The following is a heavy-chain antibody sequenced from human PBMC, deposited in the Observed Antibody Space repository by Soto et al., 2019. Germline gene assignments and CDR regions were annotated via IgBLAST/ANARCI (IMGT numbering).Heavy chain of an antibody. V-gene: IGHV2-5*01. CDR3: ARGLATLPVFAFDI. J-gene: IGHJ3*02. Sequence: QITLKGSGPTLVKPTQTLTLTCTLSGISLSTSGVGLGWIRQTPGKALEWLALVYWNDDKHYSPSLKSRLTINKDTSKNQAILTMTNMDPVDTATYYCARGLATLPVFAFDIWGQGTVVTVSS. D-gene: IGHD1-1*01. CDR2: VYWNDDK. CDR1: GISLSTSGVG.